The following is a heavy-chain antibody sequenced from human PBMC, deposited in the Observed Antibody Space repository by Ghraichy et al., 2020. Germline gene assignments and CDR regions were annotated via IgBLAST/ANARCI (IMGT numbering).Heavy chain of an antibody. CDR2: IYRAGYS. V-gene: IGHV3-53*01. CDR1: GFTVSSKY. CDR3: ARGPLGYFDL. Sequence: GGSLRLSCRASGFTVSSKYMSWVRQAPGKGLEWVSIIYRAGYSYYADSVKGQFTISRDNSKNTLFLQMNSLRAEDTAVYYCARGPLGYFDLWGRGTLVTVSS. J-gene: IGHJ2*01.